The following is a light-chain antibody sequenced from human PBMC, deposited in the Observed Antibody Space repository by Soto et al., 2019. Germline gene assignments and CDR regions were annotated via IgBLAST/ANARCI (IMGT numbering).Light chain of an antibody. CDR3: QQYGGSPRT. CDR2: KVS. CDR1: QNIGSW. J-gene: IGKJ1*01. V-gene: IGKV1-5*03. Sequence: DIQMTESPSSLSAWVGDRVNMTCLGSQNIGSWVAWYPQQPGKCPKFLINKVSNLESGVPDRFTGSGFGTDFTLTISRLAPEDLAVYYCQQYGGSPRTFGQGTKVDIK.